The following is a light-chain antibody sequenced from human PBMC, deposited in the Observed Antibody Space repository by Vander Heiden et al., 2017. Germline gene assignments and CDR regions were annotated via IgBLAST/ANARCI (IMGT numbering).Light chain of an antibody. J-gene: IGKJ5*01. CDR3: MQGLQTLTIT. Sequence: DIVMTQSPLSLPVTPGQPASISCRSSQSLLHSNGYNYLDWYLQKPGQSPQLLIYLGSNRASGVPDRFSGRGSGTEFTLKSSRVEAEDVGVYYCMQGLQTLTITFGQGTRLEIK. CDR2: LGS. CDR1: QSLLHSNGYNY. V-gene: IGKV2-28*01.